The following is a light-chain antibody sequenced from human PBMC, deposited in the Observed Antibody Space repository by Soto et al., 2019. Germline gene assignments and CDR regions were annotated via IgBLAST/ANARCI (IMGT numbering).Light chain of an antibody. Sequence: QSVLTQSPSASATPGQRVTISCSGSYSNIGGNSVNWFQQLPRSAPKLLIYADSQLPSGVPDRFSGSKSGTSASLAISGLQAEDEADYYCAAWDDGMRAWVFGGGTKLTVL. CDR3: AAWDDGMRAWV. J-gene: IGLJ3*02. V-gene: IGLV1-44*01. CDR1: YSNIGGNS. CDR2: ADS.